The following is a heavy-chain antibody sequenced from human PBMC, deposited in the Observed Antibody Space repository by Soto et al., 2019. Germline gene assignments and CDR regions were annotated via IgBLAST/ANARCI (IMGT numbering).Heavy chain of an antibody. V-gene: IGHV5-51*01. CDR3: ARSAFVVVPAAKEYYFDY. CDR2: IYPGDSDT. D-gene: IGHD2-2*01. CDR1: GYSFTSYW. Sequence: PRESLKISGKGSGYSFTSYWIGWVRQMPGKGLEWMGIIYPGDSDTRYSPSFQGQVTISADKSISTAYLQWSSLKASDTAMYYCARSAFVVVPAAKEYYFDYWGQGTLVTVSS. J-gene: IGHJ4*02.